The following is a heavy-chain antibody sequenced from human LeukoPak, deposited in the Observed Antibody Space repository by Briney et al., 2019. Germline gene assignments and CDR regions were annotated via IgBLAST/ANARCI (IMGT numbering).Heavy chain of an antibody. J-gene: IGHJ3*02. CDR1: GFTFSSYS. Sequence: GRSLGLSCAASGFTFSSYSMNWVRQAPGKGLEWVAVISYDGSNKYYADSVKGRFTISRDNSKNTLYLQMNSLRAEDTAVYYCARVLPGHDAFDIWGQGRMVTVSS. CDR2: ISYDGSNK. CDR3: ARVLPGHDAFDI. D-gene: IGHD3-3*01. V-gene: IGHV3-30*05.